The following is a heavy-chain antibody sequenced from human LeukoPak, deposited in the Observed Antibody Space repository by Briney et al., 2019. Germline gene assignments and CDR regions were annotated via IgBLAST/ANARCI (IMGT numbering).Heavy chain of an antibody. D-gene: IGHD2-15*01. CDR3: ARLACSGGSCYSDHKNYFDY. CDR2: IYPGDSDT. J-gene: IGHJ4*02. CDR1: GYSFTSYW. V-gene: IGHV5-51*01. Sequence: GESLKISCKGSGYSFTSYWIGWVRQMPGKGLEWMGIIYPGDSDTRYSPSFQGQVTISADKSISTAHLQWSSLKASDTAMYYCARLACSGGSCYSDHKNYFDYWGQGTLVTVSS.